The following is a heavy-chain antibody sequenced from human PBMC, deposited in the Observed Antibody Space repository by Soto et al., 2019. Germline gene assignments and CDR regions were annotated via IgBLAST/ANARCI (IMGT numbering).Heavy chain of an antibody. J-gene: IGHJ6*02. Sequence: QVQLVESGGGVVQPGRSLRLSCAASGFIFSTYGMHWVRQAPGKGLEWVAVIFYDGSNKYYADSVKGRFTISRDNSKNTLDLQMHSLRAEDTALYYCAKESRSYYSGSGSYFGMDVWGQGTTVTVSS. D-gene: IGHD3-10*01. CDR2: IFYDGSNK. CDR3: AKESRSYYSGSGSYFGMDV. CDR1: GFIFSTYG. V-gene: IGHV3-30*18.